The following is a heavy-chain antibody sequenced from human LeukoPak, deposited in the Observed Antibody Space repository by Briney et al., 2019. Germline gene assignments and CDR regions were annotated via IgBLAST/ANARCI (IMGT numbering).Heavy chain of an antibody. J-gene: IGHJ3*02. D-gene: IGHD6-13*01. V-gene: IGHV3-53*04. CDR1: GFTVSSNY. Sequence: PGGSLRLSCAASGFTVSSNYMSWVRQPPGKGLEWVSVIYSGGSTYYADSVKGRFTISRHNSKNTLYLQMNSLRAEDTAVYYCARSIAANRDDAFDIWGQGTMVTVSS. CDR3: ARSIAANRDDAFDI. CDR2: IYSGGST.